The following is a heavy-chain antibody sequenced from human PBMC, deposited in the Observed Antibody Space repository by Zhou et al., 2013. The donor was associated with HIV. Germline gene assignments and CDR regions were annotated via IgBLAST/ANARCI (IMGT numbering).Heavy chain of an antibody. D-gene: IGHD3-9*01. CDR1: GYTFTSYG. V-gene: IGHV1-18*01. Sequence: QVQLVQSGAEVKKPGASVKVSCKASGYTFTSYGISWVRQAPGQGLEWMGWISAYNGNTNYAQKLQGRVTMTTDTSTSTAYMELRSLRSDDTAVYYCARDIYFDWLLSRDYYYGMDVWGQGTTVTVSS. J-gene: IGHJ6*02. CDR3: ARDIYFDWLLSRDYYYGMDV. CDR2: ISAYNGNT.